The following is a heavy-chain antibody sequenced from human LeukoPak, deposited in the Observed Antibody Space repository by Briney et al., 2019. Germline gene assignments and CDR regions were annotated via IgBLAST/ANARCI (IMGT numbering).Heavy chain of an antibody. D-gene: IGHD3-10*01. CDR3: APPSSPSGSLYYFDY. J-gene: IGHJ4*02. V-gene: IGHV1-69*06. CDR2: IIPIFGTA. CDR1: GGTFSSYA. Sequence: ASVKVSCKASGGTFSSYAISWVRQAPGQGLEWMGGIIPIFGTANYAQKFQGRVTITADKSTSTAYMELSSLRSEDTAVYYYAPPSSPSGSLYYFDYWGQGTLVTVSS.